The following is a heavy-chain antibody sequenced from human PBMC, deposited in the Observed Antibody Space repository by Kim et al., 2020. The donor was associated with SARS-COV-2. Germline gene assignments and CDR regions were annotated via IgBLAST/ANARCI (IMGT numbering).Heavy chain of an antibody. CDR3: ATEHCSSTSCYRDFDY. Sequence: ASVKVSCKVSGYTLTELSMHWVRQAPGKGLEWMGGFDPEDGETIYAQKFQGRVTMTEDTSTDTAYMELSSLRSEDTAVYYCATEHCSSTSCYRDFDYWGQGTLVTVSS. D-gene: IGHD2-2*02. CDR1: GYTLTELS. V-gene: IGHV1-24*01. CDR2: FDPEDGET. J-gene: IGHJ4*02.